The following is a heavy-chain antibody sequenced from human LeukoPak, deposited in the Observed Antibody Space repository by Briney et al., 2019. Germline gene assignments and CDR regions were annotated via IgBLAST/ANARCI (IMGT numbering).Heavy chain of an antibody. V-gene: IGHV4-39*01. CDR3: ARRGYGDYSDNWFDP. J-gene: IGHJ5*02. CDR1: GGSISSSSYY. D-gene: IGHD4-17*01. Sequence: PSETLSLTCTVSGGSISSSSYYWGWIRQPPGKGLEWIGSIYYSGSTYYNPSLKSRVTISVDTSKNQFSLKLSSVTAADTAVYYCARRGYGDYSDNWFDPWGQGTLVTVSS. CDR2: IYYSGST.